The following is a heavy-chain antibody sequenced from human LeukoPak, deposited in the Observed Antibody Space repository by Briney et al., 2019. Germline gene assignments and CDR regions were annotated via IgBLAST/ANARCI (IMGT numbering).Heavy chain of an antibody. CDR2: IYYSGST. J-gene: IGHJ4*02. D-gene: IGHD3-22*01. Sequence: SETLSLTCTVSGGSISSSSYYWGWIRQPPGKGLEWIGSIYYSGSTYYNPSLKSRVTISVYTSKNQFSLKLSSVTAADTAVYYCAREGYYDSSGPPDYWGQGTLVTVSS. CDR3: AREGYYDSSGPPDY. CDR1: GGSISSSSYY. V-gene: IGHV4-39*07.